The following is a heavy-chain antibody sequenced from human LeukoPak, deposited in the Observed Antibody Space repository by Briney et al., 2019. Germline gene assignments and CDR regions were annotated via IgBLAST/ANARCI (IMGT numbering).Heavy chain of an antibody. CDR3: ARGSRQLGSFDP. V-gene: IGHV4-34*01. Sequence: PSETLSLTCAVYGGSFSGYYWSWIRQPPGKGLEWIGEINHSGSTNYNPSLKSRVTISVDTSKNQFSLKLSSVTAADTAVYCCARGSRQLGSFDPWGQGTLVTVSS. D-gene: IGHD6-13*01. CDR1: GGSFSGYY. J-gene: IGHJ5*02. CDR2: INHSGST.